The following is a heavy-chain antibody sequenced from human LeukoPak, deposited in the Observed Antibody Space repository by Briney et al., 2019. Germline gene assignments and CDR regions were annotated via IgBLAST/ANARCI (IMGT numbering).Heavy chain of an antibody. J-gene: IGHJ4*02. D-gene: IGHD5-18*01. CDR3: AIHSYGYRH. Sequence: GESLKISCEASGYSFTTYWITWARQMPGKGLEWMAIIYSGDSDTRYSPSFQGQVTISVDKSISTAYLQWSSLKASDTAIYYCAIHSYGYRHWGQGTLVTVSS. V-gene: IGHV5-51*01. CDR2: IYSGDSDT. CDR1: GYSFTTYW.